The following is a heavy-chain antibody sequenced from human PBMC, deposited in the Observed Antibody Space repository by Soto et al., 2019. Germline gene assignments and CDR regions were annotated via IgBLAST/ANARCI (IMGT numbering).Heavy chain of an antibody. J-gene: IGHJ6*03. Sequence: PGGSLRLSCAASGFTFSSYWMSWVRQAPGEGLEWVANIKQDGSEKYYVDSVKGRFTISRDNAKNSLYLQMNSLRAEDTAVYYCARANTDHYYYYYMDVWGKGTTVTVSS. CDR2: IKQDGSEK. CDR1: GFTFSSYW. CDR3: ARANTDHYYYYYMDV. V-gene: IGHV3-7*01.